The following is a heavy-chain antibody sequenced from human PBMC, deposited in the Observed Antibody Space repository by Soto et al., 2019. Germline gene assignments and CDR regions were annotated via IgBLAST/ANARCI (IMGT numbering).Heavy chain of an antibody. J-gene: IGHJ6*02. CDR1: GDTFINYS. CDR3: ARVGIRLIPADLGGGYLFEGLDV. Sequence: QVQLVQSAAEVKKPGSSVKISCKASGDTFINYSFSWMRQAPGQGLEWMGGLVPMSGGPNSAERFHDRLTITADQSTGTVTMHLSRLTSDDTAVYYCARVGIRLIPADLGGGYLFEGLDVWGQGTNVTV. D-gene: IGHD2-2*01. V-gene: IGHV1-69*01. CDR2: LVPMSGGP.